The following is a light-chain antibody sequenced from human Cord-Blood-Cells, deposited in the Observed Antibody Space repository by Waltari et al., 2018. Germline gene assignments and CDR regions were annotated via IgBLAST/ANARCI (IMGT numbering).Light chain of an antibody. CDR1: QSISSW. Sequence: DIQTTQSPSTLSASVGDRVTITCRASQSISSWLAWYQQKPGKAPKLLIYKASSLESGVPSRFSGSGSGTEFTLTISRLQPDDFATYYCQQYNSYSWTFGQGTKVEIK. CDR3: QQYNSYSWT. V-gene: IGKV1-5*03. CDR2: KAS. J-gene: IGKJ1*01.